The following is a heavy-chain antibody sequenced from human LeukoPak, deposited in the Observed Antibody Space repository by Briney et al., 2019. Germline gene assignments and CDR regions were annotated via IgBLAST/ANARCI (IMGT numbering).Heavy chain of an antibody. CDR2: ISYDGSNK. CDR1: GFTFSSYG. Sequence: GGSLRLSCAASGFTFSSYGMHWVRQAPGKGLEWVAVISYDGSNKYYADSVKGRFTISRDNSKNTLYLQMNSLRAEDTAVYYCAKRAIQLWFYDAFDIWGQGTMVTVSS. J-gene: IGHJ3*02. D-gene: IGHD5-18*01. CDR3: AKRAIQLWFYDAFDI. V-gene: IGHV3-30*18.